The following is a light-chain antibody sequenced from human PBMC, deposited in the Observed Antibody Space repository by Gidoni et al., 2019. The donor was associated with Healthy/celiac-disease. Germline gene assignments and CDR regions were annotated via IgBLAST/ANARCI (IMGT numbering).Light chain of an antibody. CDR3: QQSYRTPYS. V-gene: IGKV1-39*01. CDR2: AAS. CDR1: QIISSY. Sequence: DIQMTHSPSSLSASVGDRVTITCRASQIISSYLHWYQQKPGKAPKLLIYAASSLQSGVPSRFSGSGSGTDFTRTISSLQPEDFATYYWQQSYRTPYSFGQGTKLEIK. J-gene: IGKJ2*03.